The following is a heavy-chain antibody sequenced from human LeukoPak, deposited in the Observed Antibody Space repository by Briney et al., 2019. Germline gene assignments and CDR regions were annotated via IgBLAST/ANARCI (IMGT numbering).Heavy chain of an antibody. V-gene: IGHV4-4*07. CDR3: ARDDYDYVWGVSGWSDP. CDR1: GGSISTYY. J-gene: IGHJ5*02. CDR2: IYTSGST. Sequence: PSETLSLTCTVSGGSISTYYWSWIRQPAGKGLEWIGRIYTSGSTNYNPSLKSRVTMSVDTSKNQFSLKLSSVTAADTAVYYCARDDYDYVWGVSGWSDPWGQGTLVTVSS. D-gene: IGHD3-16*01.